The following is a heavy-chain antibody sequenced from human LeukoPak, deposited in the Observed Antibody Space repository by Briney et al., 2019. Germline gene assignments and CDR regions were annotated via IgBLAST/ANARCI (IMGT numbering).Heavy chain of an antibody. CDR1: GYIFRNYP. D-gene: IGHD6-19*01. Sequence: ASVKVSCKASGYIFRNYPMNWFRQAPGQGLEWMGWINTNTGNPTYAQGFTGRFVFSLDTSVSTAYLQISSLKAEDTAVYYCAIPRYSSGYPFDYWGQGILVTVSS. CDR3: AIPRYSSGYPFDY. CDR2: INTNTGNP. J-gene: IGHJ4*02. V-gene: IGHV7-4-1*02.